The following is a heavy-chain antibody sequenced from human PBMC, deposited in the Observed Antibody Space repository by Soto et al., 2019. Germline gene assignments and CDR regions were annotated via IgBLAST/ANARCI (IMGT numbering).Heavy chain of an antibody. CDR2: VYAYDSV. CDR3: AHRRTVASRCWFDP. Sequence: QITLKESGPTLVKPTQTLTLTCAFSGLSLSTGEGAVGWIRQPPGKALEWLAIVYAYDSVHYSPSLQSRLTITKATSKNQVVLTMTNMDPVDTATYYCAHRRTVASRCWFDPWGQGTLVTVSS. D-gene: IGHD6-6*01. J-gene: IGHJ5*01. CDR1: GLSLSTGEGA. V-gene: IGHV2-5*01.